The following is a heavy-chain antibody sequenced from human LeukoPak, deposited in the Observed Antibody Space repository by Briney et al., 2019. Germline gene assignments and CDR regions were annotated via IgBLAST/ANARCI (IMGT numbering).Heavy chain of an antibody. D-gene: IGHD5-18*01. CDR3: ARVLPRGYSYGYSDC. J-gene: IGHJ4*02. V-gene: IGHV1-18*01. Sequence: GASVKVSCKASGYTFTSYGISWVRQAPGQGLEWMGWISAYNGNTNYAQKLQGRVTMTTDTSTSTAYMELRSLRSDDTDVYYRARVLPRGYSYGYSDCWGQGTLVTVSS. CDR2: ISAYNGNT. CDR1: GYTFTSYG.